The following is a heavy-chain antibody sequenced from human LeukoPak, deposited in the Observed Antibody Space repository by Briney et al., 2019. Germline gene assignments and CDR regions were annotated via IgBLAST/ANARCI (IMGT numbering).Heavy chain of an antibody. CDR2: ISYDGSIE. CDR3: VKERGAYSYGTSADY. CDR1: GFTFSIYG. D-gene: IGHD5-18*01. Sequence: GGSLRLSCGASGFTFSIYGMHWVRQAPGKGLDWVAVISYDGSIEYYADSVKGRLTISRDNSKNTLYLQMNSLRAEDTAVYYCVKERGAYSYGTSADYWGQGTLVTVSS. V-gene: IGHV3-30*18. J-gene: IGHJ4*02.